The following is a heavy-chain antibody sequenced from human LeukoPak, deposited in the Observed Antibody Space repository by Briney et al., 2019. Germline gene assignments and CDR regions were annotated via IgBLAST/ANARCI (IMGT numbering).Heavy chain of an antibody. Sequence: TGGSLRLSCAASGFTFSSYSMNWVRQAPGKGLEWVSSISSSSSYIYYADSVKGRFTISRDNAKNSLYLQMNSLRAEDTAVYYCASLSSSGWYSDYWGQGTLVTVSS. D-gene: IGHD6-19*01. V-gene: IGHV3-21*01. CDR3: ASLSSSGWYSDY. J-gene: IGHJ4*02. CDR2: ISSSSSYI. CDR1: GFTFSSYS.